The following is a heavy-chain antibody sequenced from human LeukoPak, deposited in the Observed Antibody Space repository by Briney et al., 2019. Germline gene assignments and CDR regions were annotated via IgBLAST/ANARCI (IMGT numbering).Heavy chain of an antibody. CDR3: ARDSYDSSGYFSQDAFDI. CDR2: IIPIFGTA. J-gene: IGHJ3*02. CDR1: GGTFSSYA. Sequence: SVKVSCKASGGTFSSYAISWVRQAPGQGLEWMGGIIPIFGTANYAQKFQGRVTITTDESTSTAYIELSSLRSEDTAVYYCARDSYDSSGYFSQDAFDIWGQGTMVTVSS. D-gene: IGHD3-22*01. V-gene: IGHV1-69*05.